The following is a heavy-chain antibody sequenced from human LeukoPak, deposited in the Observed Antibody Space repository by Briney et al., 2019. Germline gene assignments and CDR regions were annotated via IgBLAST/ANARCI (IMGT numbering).Heavy chain of an antibody. J-gene: IGHJ4*02. CDR2: ISAYNGNT. CDR1: GYTFTSYG. Sequence: ASVKVSCKASGYTFTSYGISWVRQAPGQGLEWMGWISAYNGNTNYAQKLQGRVTMTTDTSTSTAYMELRSLRSDGTAVYYCARDRCSSTSCYSSGVDYWGQGTLVTVSS. D-gene: IGHD2-2*02. CDR3: ARDRCSSTSCYSSGVDY. V-gene: IGHV1-18*01.